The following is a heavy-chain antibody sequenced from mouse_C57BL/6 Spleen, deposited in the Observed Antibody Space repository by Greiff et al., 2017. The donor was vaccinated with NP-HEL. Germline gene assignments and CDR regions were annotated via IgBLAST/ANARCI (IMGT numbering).Heavy chain of an antibody. J-gene: IGHJ4*01. CDR3: ARETTVVATNYYAMDY. Sequence: EVHLVESGGGLVKPGGSLKLSCAASGFTFSDYGMHWVRQAPEKGLEWVAYISSGSSTIYYADTVKGRLTISRDNAKNTLFLQMTSLRSEDTAMYYCARETTVVATNYYAMDYWGQGTSVTVSS. V-gene: IGHV5-17*01. D-gene: IGHD1-1*01. CDR2: ISSGSSTI. CDR1: GFTFSDYG.